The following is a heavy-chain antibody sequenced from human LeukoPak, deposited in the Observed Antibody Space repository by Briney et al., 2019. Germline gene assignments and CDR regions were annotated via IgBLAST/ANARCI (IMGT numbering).Heavy chain of an antibody. V-gene: IGHV1-18*01. D-gene: IGHD3-9*01. Sequence: ASVKVSCKASGYTFTSYGISWVRQAPGQGLEWMGWISAYNGNTNYAQKLQGRVTMTTDTSTSTAYMELRSLRSDDTAVYHCARDRDILTGYYRFDYWGQGTLVTVSS. CDR3: ARDRDILTGYYRFDY. J-gene: IGHJ4*02. CDR2: ISAYNGNT. CDR1: GYTFTSYG.